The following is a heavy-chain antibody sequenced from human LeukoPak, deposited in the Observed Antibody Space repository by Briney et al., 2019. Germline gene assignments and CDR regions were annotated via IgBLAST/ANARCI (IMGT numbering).Heavy chain of an antibody. CDR3: ARGYGYNLF. V-gene: IGHV4-59*02. D-gene: IGHD5-24*01. CDR2: ICSSGST. Sequence: PSETLSLTCTVSGDSVSGYCWAWVRQPPGPGLEWIGYICSSGSTNYNPSLKSRVTISVDTSKNQFSLNLSSVTAADTGLYFCARGYGYNLFWGQGTLVTVS. J-gene: IGHJ4*02. CDR1: GDSVSGYC.